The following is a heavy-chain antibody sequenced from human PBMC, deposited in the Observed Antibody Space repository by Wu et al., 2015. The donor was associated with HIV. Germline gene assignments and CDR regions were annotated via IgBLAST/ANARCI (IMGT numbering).Heavy chain of an antibody. Sequence: QVHLVQSGGDVKKPGSSVKVSCTASGGPNNRYVISWVRQAPGHGLEWMGGLVPIFGTPTYAQNFQGRLTISADESTSTTFMELTGLRSEDTAVYYCAREAISSGSYYFDYWGQGTLVTVSS. D-gene: IGHD3-10*01. CDR1: GGPNNRYV. CDR3: AREAISSGSYYFDY. CDR2: LVPIFGTP. V-gene: IGHV1-69*12. J-gene: IGHJ4*02.